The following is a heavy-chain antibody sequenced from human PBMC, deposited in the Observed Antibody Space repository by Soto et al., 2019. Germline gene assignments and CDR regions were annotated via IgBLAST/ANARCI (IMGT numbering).Heavy chain of an antibody. CDR1: GDSISNNNFY. J-gene: IGHJ6*03. D-gene: IGHD3-10*01. CDR3: ARHYGYYSHYMDV. CDR2: IYYSGGT. V-gene: IGHV4-39*01. Sequence: SETLSLTCTVSGDSISNNNFYWGWIRQPPGKGLEWIGSIYYSGGTYYNPSLKSRFTISVDTSNNQLSLKLSSVTAADTAVYYCARHYGYYSHYMDVWTKGTTVTVSS.